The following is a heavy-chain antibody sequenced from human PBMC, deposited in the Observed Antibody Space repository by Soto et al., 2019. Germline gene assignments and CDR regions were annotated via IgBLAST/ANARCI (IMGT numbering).Heavy chain of an antibody. CDR2: ISYDGSNK. CDR1: GFTFSSYA. D-gene: IGHD6-13*01. V-gene: IGHV3-30-3*01. J-gene: IGHJ5*02. Sequence: GGSLRLSCAASGFTFSSYAMHWVRQAPGKGLEWVAVISYDGSNKYYADSVKGRFTISRDNSKNTLYLQMNSLGAEDTAVYYCARDGSSWSRGGWFDPWGQGTLVTVSS. CDR3: ARDGSSWSRGGWFDP.